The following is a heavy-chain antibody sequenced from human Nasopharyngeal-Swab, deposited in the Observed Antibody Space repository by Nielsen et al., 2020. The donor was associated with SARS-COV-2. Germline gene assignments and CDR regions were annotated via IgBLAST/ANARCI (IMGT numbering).Heavy chain of an antibody. J-gene: IGHJ3*02. CDR1: GYSFTSYW. CDR3: ATQEKVYDSSGYYSGDAFDI. CDR2: IYPGDSET. Sequence: LRLSCKGSGYSFTSYWIGWVRQMPGKGLEWMGNIYPGDSETRYSPSFQGQVTISADKSISTAYLQWSSLKASDTAMYYCATQEKVYDSSGYYSGDAFDIWGQGTMVTVSS. D-gene: IGHD3-22*01. V-gene: IGHV5-51*01.